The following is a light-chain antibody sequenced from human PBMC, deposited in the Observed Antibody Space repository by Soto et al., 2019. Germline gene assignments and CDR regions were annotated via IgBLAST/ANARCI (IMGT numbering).Light chain of an antibody. CDR2: EVT. CDR1: SSDLGAYDY. Sequence: QSAPTQPASVSGSPGQSIAISCTGTSSDLGAYDYVSWYQQQPDKAPKLIIYEVTKRPSGVSNRFSGSKPGNTASLTISGLQPEDEADYYCSSHTSGNTRVFGTGTKLTVL. J-gene: IGLJ1*01. CDR3: SSHTSGNTRV. V-gene: IGLV2-14*01.